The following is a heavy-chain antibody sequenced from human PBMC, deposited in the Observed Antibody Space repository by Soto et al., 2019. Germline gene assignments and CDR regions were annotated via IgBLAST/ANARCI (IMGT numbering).Heavy chain of an antibody. CDR3: VKQGYTYGLIYWYFDL. CDR1: GFSFSRYA. J-gene: IGHJ2*01. V-gene: IGHV3-23*01. D-gene: IGHD2-15*01. CDR2: LSGSGTDT. Sequence: EVQLLESGGGLVQPGGSLRLSCVASGFSFSRYAMSWVRQAPGRGLEWVAGLSGSGTDTYFADSVQGRITISRDNSKNTLSSELSVVTADATAPYFCVKQGYTYGLIYWYFDLWGRGTLVTVSS.